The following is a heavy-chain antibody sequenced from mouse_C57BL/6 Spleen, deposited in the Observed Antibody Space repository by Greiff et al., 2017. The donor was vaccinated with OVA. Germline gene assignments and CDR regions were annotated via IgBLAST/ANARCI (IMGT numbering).Heavy chain of an antibody. V-gene: IGHV2-2*01. CDR2: IWSGGST. D-gene: IGHD1-1*01. J-gene: IGHJ4*01. Sequence: VQLQQSGPGLVQPSQSLSITCTVSGFSLTSYGVHWVRQSPGKGLAWLGVIWSGGSTDYNAAFISRLSISKDNSKSQVFFKMNSLQADDTAIYYCARNWNYGSSYAMDYWGQGTSVTVSS. CDR1: GFSLTSYG. CDR3: ARNWNYGSSYAMDY.